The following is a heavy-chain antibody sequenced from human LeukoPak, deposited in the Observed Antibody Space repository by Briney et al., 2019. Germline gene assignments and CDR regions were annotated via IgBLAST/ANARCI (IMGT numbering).Heavy chain of an antibody. CDR3: AIQFCSSTTCPSNSRGG. D-gene: IGHD2-2*01. J-gene: IGHJ4*02. CDR1: GFIFSNYA. V-gene: IGHV3-23*01. CDR2: IRGNGDST. Sequence: PGGSLRLSCAASGFIFSNYAMSWVRQAPGKGLEWVSAIRGNGDSTYYADSVKGRFTISRDNSENPLYLQMNSLRAEDAAVYYCAIQFCSSTTCPSNSRGGWGQGILVTVSS.